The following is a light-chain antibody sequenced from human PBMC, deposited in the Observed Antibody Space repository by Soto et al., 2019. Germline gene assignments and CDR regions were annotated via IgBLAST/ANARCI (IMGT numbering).Light chain of an antibody. Sequence: EIVMSHSPATLSVSPGERATLSCRASQSVGSNLAWYQQKPGQAPRLLIYGASTRATGLPARFSGSGSGTEFTLTISRLQPEDFATYYCQQYDSSPLTFGQGTKVDVK. J-gene: IGKJ1*01. V-gene: IGKV3-15*01. CDR3: QQYDSSPLT. CDR2: GAS. CDR1: QSVGSN.